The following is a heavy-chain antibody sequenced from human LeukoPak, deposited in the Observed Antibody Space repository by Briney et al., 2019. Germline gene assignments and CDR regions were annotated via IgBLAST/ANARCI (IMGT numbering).Heavy chain of an antibody. V-gene: IGHV3-23*01. J-gene: IGHJ4*02. CDR2: ISGSGGST. Sequence: QTGGSLRLSCAASGFTFSSYSMNWVRQAPGKGLEWVSAISGSGGSTYYADSVKGRFTISRDNSKNTLYLQMNSLRAEDTAVYYCANEALRFLEWLPFDYWGQGTLVTVSS. D-gene: IGHD3-3*01. CDR3: ANEALRFLEWLPFDY. CDR1: GFTFSSYS.